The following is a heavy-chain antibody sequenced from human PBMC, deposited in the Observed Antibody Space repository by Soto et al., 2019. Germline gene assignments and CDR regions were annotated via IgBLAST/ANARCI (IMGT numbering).Heavy chain of an antibody. D-gene: IGHD6-6*01. V-gene: IGHV4-31*03. Sequence: QLQLQELGPGLVKPSQTLSLTCTVSGGSISSGGYYWSWIRQHPGKGLEWIGYIYYSGSTYYNPSLKSRVTISVDTSKNQFSLKLSSVTAADTAVYYCARVWGIAARQGPLTFDYWGQGTLVTVSS. CDR2: IYYSGST. CDR1: GGSISSGGYY. CDR3: ARVWGIAARQGPLTFDY. J-gene: IGHJ4*02.